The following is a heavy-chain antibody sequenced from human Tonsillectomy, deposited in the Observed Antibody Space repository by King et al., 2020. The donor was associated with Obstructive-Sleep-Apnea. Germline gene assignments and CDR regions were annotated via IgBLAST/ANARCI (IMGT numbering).Heavy chain of an antibody. Sequence: QLVQSGAEVKKPGSSVKVSCKASGGTFSSYAISCVRQAPGQGLEWMVGIISICGKANYAHKFQGRGTITADESTSTAYMELSSLRSEDTAVYYCASGTTSYINGLEFDYWGQGTLVTVSS. CDR3: ASGTTSYINGLEFDY. V-gene: IGHV1-69*12. J-gene: IGHJ4*02. CDR1: GGTFSSYA. D-gene: IGHD5-18*01. CDR2: IISICGKA.